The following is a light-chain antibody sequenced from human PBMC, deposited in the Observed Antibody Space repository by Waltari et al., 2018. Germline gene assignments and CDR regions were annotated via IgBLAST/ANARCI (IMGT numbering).Light chain of an antibody. J-gene: IGKJ2*01. Sequence: EIVMTQSPVTLSVSPGERVTLSCRASQSIRNNLAWYQQKAGQPPRLLIYGASTRAPGLPARFSGSGSGTEFALTISSLQPEDFAVHYCHHYNKRPPSYTFGQGTRLEIK. CDR2: GAS. CDR3: HHYNKRPPSYT. CDR1: QSIRNN. V-gene: IGKV3-15*01.